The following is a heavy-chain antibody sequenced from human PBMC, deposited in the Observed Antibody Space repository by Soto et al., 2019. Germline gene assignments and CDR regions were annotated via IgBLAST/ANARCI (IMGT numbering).Heavy chain of an antibody. CDR2: ISAYNGNT. D-gene: IGHD3-22*01. CDR1: GYTFTSYG. V-gene: IGHV1-18*01. Sequence: QVQLVQSGAEVKKPGASVKVSCKASGYTFTSYGISWVRQAPGQGLEWMGWISAYNGNTNYAQKLQGGVTLTPDTSTSTAYMELRGLRSDDTAVYYCARDAPHRYDRSGYQQFDYWGQGTLVTVSS. J-gene: IGHJ4*02. CDR3: ARDAPHRYDRSGYQQFDY.